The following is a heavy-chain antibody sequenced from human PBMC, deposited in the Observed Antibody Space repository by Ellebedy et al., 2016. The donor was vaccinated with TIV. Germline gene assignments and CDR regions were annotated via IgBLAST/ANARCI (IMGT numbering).Heavy chain of an antibody. J-gene: IGHJ4*02. CDR1: GGSLSGYY. CDR3: ARGIYGSGSVDY. D-gene: IGHD3-10*01. Sequence: SETLSLTCAVYGGSLSGYYWSWIRQPPGKGLEWIGEIIQSGTMNYSPSLKNRVTISVDKSKNQFSLRLSSVTAADTAVYFCARGIYGSGSVDYWGQGTLVTVSS. CDR2: IIQSGTM. V-gene: IGHV4-34*01.